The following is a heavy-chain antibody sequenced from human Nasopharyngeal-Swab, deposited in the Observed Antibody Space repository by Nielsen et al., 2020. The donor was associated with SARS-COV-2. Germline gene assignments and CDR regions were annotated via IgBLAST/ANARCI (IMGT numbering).Heavy chain of an antibody. Sequence: SETLSLTCTVSGGSISSYYWSWIRQPPGKGLEWIGYIFYSGSSNYNPSLKSRVTISVDTSKNHFSLKLSSVTAADTAVYYCARVLPSSGQPDYWGQGTLVSVSS. V-gene: IGHV4-59*01. D-gene: IGHD3-22*01. CDR1: GGSISSYY. CDR3: ARVLPSSGQPDY. CDR2: IFYSGSS. J-gene: IGHJ4*02.